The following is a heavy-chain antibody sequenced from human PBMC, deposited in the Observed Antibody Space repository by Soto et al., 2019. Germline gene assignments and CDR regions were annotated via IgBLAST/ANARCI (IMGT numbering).Heavy chain of an antibody. V-gene: IGHV3-53*01. CDR2: IYGGGTT. J-gene: IGHJ4*02. CDR3: VQTTGWPGFDF. Sequence: EVQLVESGGGLIQPGGSLRLSCAASGFSVSSKYMTWVRQAPGKGLEWVSVIYGGGTTYYADSVKGRFTISRDNSKNTLYLQMNSLRAEETAVYNCVQTTGWPGFDFWGQGTLVTVSS. CDR1: GFSVSSKY. D-gene: IGHD6-19*01.